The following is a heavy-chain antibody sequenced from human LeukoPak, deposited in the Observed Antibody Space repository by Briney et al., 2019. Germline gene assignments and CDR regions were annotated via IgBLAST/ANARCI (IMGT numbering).Heavy chain of an antibody. Sequence: GESLKISCKGSGYSFTNYWIAWVRQMPGKGLEWMGIIHSADSNTKYSPSFQGQVTISADKSICTAYLQWSGLKASDTAMYYCAGARHGDYRWDYWGQGTLVTVSS. V-gene: IGHV5-51*01. J-gene: IGHJ4*02. CDR3: AGARHGDYRWDY. CDR2: IHSADSNT. D-gene: IGHD4-17*01. CDR1: GYSFTNYW.